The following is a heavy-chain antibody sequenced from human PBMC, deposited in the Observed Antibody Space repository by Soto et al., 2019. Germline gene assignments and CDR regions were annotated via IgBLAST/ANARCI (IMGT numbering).Heavy chain of an antibody. CDR2: IYPGDSDT. D-gene: IGHD2-2*01. Sequence: GESLKISCNGSGYIFTNYWIGWVRQMPGKGLEWMGIIYPGDSDTRYSPSFQGQVTISADKSISTAYLQWSSLKASDTAIYYCARLRDGGQLPQYFHYGMDVWGQGTTVTVSS. J-gene: IGHJ6*02. CDR3: ARLRDGGQLPQYFHYGMDV. CDR1: GYIFTNYW. V-gene: IGHV5-51*01.